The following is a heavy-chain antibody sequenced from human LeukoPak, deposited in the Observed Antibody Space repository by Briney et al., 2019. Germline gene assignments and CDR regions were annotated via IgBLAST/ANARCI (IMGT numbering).Heavy chain of an antibody. CDR1: GLTFSSYD. CDR3: VKSGGYATAIRYFDL. V-gene: IGHV3-9*01. J-gene: IGHJ2*01. D-gene: IGHD2-21*02. CDR2: ISWNSGDI. Sequence: GGSLRLSCAASGLTFSSYDMHWVRQAPGKGLEWVASISWNSGDIVHADSVKGRFTISRDNAKNSLYLQMDSLRTEDTALYYCVKSGGYATAIRYFDLWGRGTLVTVSS.